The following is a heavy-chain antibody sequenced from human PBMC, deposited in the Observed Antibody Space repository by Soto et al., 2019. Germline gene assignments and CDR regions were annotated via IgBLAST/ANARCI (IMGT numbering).Heavy chain of an antibody. J-gene: IGHJ4*02. Sequence: QVQLVQSGPEAKKPGASVKVSCKTSGYIFTSYGISWVRQAPGQGLEWMGWITTDKGKTTYAQKFQGRVTMTTDTSTSTAYMEMRSLRSDDTAVYYCATRSPAFDYWGQGTLVTVSS. CDR2: ITTDKGKT. CDR3: ATRSPAFDY. V-gene: IGHV1-18*01. CDR1: GYIFTSYG.